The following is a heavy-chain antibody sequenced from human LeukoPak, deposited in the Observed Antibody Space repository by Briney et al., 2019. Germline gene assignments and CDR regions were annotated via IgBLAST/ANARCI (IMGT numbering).Heavy chain of an antibody. CDR3: ATPYCSSTSCYDAFDI. V-gene: IGHV4-38-2*01. J-gene: IGHJ3*02. D-gene: IGHD2-2*01. Sequence: SQTRSLTCAVSGYSISSGYYGGWIRQPPGEGLEWIGSIYRSGSTYYNPSLKSRLTISVDTSKSQFSLKLSSVTAADTAVYYCATPYCSSTSCYDAFDIWGQGTMVTVSS. CDR1: GYSISSGYY. CDR2: IYRSGST.